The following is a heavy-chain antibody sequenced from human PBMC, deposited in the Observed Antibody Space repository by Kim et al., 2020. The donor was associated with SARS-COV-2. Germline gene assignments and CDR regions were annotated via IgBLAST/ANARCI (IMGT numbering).Heavy chain of an antibody. CDR2: ISGSGGTT. Sequence: GGSLRLSCAASGFTFSSCAMSWVRQAPGKGLEWVSGISGSGGTTYYADSVKGRFTISRDNSKNTLYLQMNSLRAEDTAVNYCAKVAKWGVYDILTGFYRPFDCWGQGTMVTVSS. CDR3: AKVAKWGVYDILTGFYRPFDC. J-gene: IGHJ4*02. CDR1: GFTFSSCA. V-gene: IGHV3-23*01. D-gene: IGHD3-9*01.